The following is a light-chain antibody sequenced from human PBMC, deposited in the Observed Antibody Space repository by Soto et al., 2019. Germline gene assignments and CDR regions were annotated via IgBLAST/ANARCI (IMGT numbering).Light chain of an antibody. V-gene: IGKV3-15*01. CDR1: QSVSNN. Sequence: ILMTQSPATLSVSPGERATLSCRASQSVSNNLAWYQQKPGQAPRLLIYDASTRATGIPARFSGSGSGTECTLTISGLQSEGFAVYYCQQYNNWPPWTFGQGTKVEIK. CDR2: DAS. CDR3: QQYNNWPPWT. J-gene: IGKJ1*01.